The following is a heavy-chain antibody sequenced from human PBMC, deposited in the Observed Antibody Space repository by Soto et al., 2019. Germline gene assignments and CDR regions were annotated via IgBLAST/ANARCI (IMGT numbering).Heavy chain of an antibody. Sequence: SETLSLTCTVSGGSISSGGYYCSWIRQHPGKGLEWIGYIYYSGSTYYNPSLKSRVTISVDTSKNQLSLKLSSVTAADTAVYYCARDLRRSYYYGMDVWCQGTTVTVSS. D-gene: IGHD3-16*01. V-gene: IGHV4-31*03. CDR3: ARDLRRSYYYGMDV. CDR1: GGSISSGGYY. J-gene: IGHJ6*02. CDR2: IYYSGST.